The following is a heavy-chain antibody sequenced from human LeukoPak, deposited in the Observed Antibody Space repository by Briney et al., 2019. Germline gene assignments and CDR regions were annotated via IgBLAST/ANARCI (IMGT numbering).Heavy chain of an antibody. CDR1: GGSISIYY. J-gene: IGHJ4*02. D-gene: IGHD1-26*01. V-gene: IGHV4-59*01. CDR2: TYNSGST. Sequence: PSETLSLTCTVSGGSISIYYWSWIRQPPGKGLEWIGYTYNSGSTNYNPSLKSRVTISVDASKNQFSLKLSSVTAADTAVYYCVRDGELHYWGQGTLVTVSS. CDR3: VRDGELHY.